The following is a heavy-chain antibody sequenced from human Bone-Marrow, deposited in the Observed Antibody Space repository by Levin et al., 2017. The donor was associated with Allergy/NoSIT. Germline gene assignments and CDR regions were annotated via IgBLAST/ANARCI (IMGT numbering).Heavy chain of an antibody. J-gene: IGHJ4*02. CDR1: GFTFTSFA. CDR3: TKRGTSSGFRVSDDY. CDR2: ISGSGDTT. V-gene: IGHV3-23*01. D-gene: IGHD3-22*01. Sequence: GGSLRLSCAASGFTFTSFAMSWVRQAPGRGLEWVSSISGSGDTTDYADSVKGRFIISRDNSRNTLYLQLNTLGAEDTAVYYCTKRGTSSGFRVSDDYWGQGTLVTVSS.